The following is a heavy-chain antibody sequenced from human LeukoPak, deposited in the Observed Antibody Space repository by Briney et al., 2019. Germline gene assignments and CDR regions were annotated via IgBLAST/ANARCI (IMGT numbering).Heavy chain of an antibody. D-gene: IGHD6-6*01. J-gene: IGHJ4*02. V-gene: IGHV3-64*01. CDR2: ISSNGGST. Sequence: GGSLRLSCAASGFTFSSYAMHWVRQAPGKGLEYVSAISSNGGSTYYANSVKGRFTISRDNSKNTLYLQMGSLRAEDMAVYYCARGLIPYSSSGAGYYYFGYWGQGTLVTVSS. CDR1: GFTFSSYA. CDR3: ARGLIPYSSSGAGYYYFGY.